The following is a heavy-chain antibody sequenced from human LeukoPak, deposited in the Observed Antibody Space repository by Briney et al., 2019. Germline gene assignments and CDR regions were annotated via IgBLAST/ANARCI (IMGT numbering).Heavy chain of an antibody. D-gene: IGHD2-2*01. V-gene: IGHV5-51*01. CDR2: IYPGDSDT. CDR3: ARVGPHCSSTRCGAFDI. Sequence: GESLKISCKGSGYSFTSYWIGWVRQMPGKGLEWMGIIYPGDSDTGYSPSFQGQVTISADKSISTAYLQWSSLKASDTAMYYCARVGPHCSSTRCGAFDIWGQGTMVTVSS. CDR1: GYSFTSYW. J-gene: IGHJ3*02.